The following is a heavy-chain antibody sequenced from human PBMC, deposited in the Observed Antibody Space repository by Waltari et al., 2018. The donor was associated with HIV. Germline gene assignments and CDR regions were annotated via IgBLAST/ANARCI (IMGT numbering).Heavy chain of an antibody. CDR3: ARQWGGASYWYFDL. J-gene: IGHJ2*01. V-gene: IGHV4-59*01. Sequence: QVQLQESGPGLVKPSETLSLTCTVPGGSISSYYSRWIRQPPGKGLEWIGYIYYSGSTNYNPSLKSRVTISVDTSKNQFSLKLSSVTAADTAVYYCARQWGGASYWYFDLWGRGTLVTVSS. CDR2: IYYSGST. CDR1: GGSISSYY. D-gene: IGHD1-26*01.